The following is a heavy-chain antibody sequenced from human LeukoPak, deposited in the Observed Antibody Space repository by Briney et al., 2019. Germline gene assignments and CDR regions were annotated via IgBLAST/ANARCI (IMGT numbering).Heavy chain of an antibody. CDR2: FYYSGST. CDR3: AHQPSGSYSIDY. Sequence: SETLSLTCTVSGGSVSSTTSYWGWIRQPPGKGLAWVGSFYYSGSTSFNPSLKSGVTISADMSKNQFSLKLSSVTAADTAVYYCAHQPSGSYSIDYWGQGTLVTVSS. D-gene: IGHD1-26*01. V-gene: IGHV4-39*01. J-gene: IGHJ4*02. CDR1: GGSVSSTTSY.